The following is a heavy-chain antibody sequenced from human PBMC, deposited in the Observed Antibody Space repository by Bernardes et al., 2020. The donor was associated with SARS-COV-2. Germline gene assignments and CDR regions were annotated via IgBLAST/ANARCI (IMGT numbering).Heavy chain of an antibody. D-gene: IGHD2-8*01. J-gene: IGHJ4*02. V-gene: IGHV3-74*01. Sequence: GSLSRSCAASGFTFSPDWMDWVRQAPGKGLLWVSRINGDGTTTKYADSVKGRFTISRDNAKNTLYLQMNGLRVEDTAVYYCARAAGSNNLWGQGTLVTVSS. CDR2: INGDGTTT. CDR3: ARAAGSNNL. CDR1: GFTFSPDW.